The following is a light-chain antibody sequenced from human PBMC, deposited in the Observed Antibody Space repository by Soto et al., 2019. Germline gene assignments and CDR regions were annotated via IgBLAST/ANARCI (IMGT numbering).Light chain of an antibody. V-gene: IGKV3-15*01. Sequence: EIVLTQSPETLSVSPGEGATLSCRASQSVSTSLAWYQQKPGQAPRLLIYGASTRATGIPARFSGSGSGTEFTLTIGSLQSEDFAVYYCQQYSNWPPVITFGQGTRLEIK. CDR1: QSVSTS. J-gene: IGKJ5*01. CDR3: QQYSNWPPVIT. CDR2: GAS.